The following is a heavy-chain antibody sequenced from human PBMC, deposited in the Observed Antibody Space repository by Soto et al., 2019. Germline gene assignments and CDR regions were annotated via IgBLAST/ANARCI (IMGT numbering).Heavy chain of an antibody. J-gene: IGHJ4*02. CDR1: GFTFSSYE. D-gene: IGHD4-17*01. V-gene: IGHV3-48*03. CDR2: ISSSGSTI. CDR3: ARELYMTTSRIFDY. Sequence: GGSLRLSCAASGFTFSSYEMNWVRQAPGKGLEWVSYISSSGSTIYYADSVKGRFTISRDNAKNSLYLQMNSLRAEDTAVYYCARELYMTTSRIFDYWGQGTPVTVSS.